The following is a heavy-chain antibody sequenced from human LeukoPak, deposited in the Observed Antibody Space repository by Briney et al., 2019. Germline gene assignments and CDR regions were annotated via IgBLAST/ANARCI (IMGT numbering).Heavy chain of an antibody. Sequence: PSQTLSLPCAVSGGSISSGGYSWSWIRQPPGKGLEWIGYIYHSGSTYYNPSLKSRVTISVDRSKNQFSLKLSSVTAADTAVYYCARDAVYYGMDVWGKGTTVTVSS. J-gene: IGHJ6*04. V-gene: IGHV4-30-2*01. CDR3: ARDAVYYGMDV. CDR1: GGSISSGGYS. CDR2: IYHSGST.